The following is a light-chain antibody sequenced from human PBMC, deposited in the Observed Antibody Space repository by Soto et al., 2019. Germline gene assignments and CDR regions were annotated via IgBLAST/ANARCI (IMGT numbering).Light chain of an antibody. V-gene: IGKV1-9*01. CDR2: GAS. Sequence: DIQLTQSPSFLSASVGDRVTITCRASQGIRSYLAWYQQKPEKAPKFLIYGASSLQSGVPSRFSGSGSGTEFTLTISRLQHEDFATYYYQQLNSPFAFGHGTKVDI. CDR3: QQLNSPFA. J-gene: IGKJ3*01. CDR1: QGIRSY.